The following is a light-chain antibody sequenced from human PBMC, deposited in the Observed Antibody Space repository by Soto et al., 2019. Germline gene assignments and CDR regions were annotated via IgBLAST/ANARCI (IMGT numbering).Light chain of an antibody. CDR2: DVT. V-gene: IGLV2-14*01. CDR1: SSDVGGYDY. J-gene: IGLJ1*01. Sequence: QSVLTQPASVSGSPGQSITISCAGTSSDVGGYDYVSWYQQEPGKAPKLMIYDVTNRPSGVSNRFSGSKSGNTASLTISGLQAEDEADYYCSSYTSDSTPYVFGTGTKLTVL. CDR3: SSYTSDSTPYV.